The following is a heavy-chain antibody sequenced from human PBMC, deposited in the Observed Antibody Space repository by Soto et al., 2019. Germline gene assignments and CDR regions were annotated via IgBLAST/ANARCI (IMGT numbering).Heavy chain of an antibody. J-gene: IGHJ4*02. D-gene: IGHD4-4*01. CDR3: AKSRGDSWTTYFFDY. CDR2: ISGSGQTT. CDR1: GFTFSSYS. V-gene: IGHV3-23*01. Sequence: EAQLLESGGGSVQPGGSLILSCAASGFTFSSYSLSWLRQAPGKGLEWVSGISGSGQTTHYRDSVKGRFTISRDNFRNTLYLQVNSLRADDTAVYFCAKSRGDSWTTYFFDYWGQGALVTVSS.